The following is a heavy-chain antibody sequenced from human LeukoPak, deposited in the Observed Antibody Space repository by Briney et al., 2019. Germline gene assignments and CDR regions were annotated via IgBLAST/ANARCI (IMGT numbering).Heavy chain of an antibody. CDR3: ARGHSWYSSGWIPFDY. Sequence: PSETLSLTCTVSGGSISNYYWSWIRQPPGKGLEWIGYMYYSGSANYNPSLKSRVTMSTDTSKNQFSLKLSSVTAADTAVYYCARGHSWYSSGWIPFDYWGQGTLVTVSS. J-gene: IGHJ4*02. CDR1: GGSISNYY. D-gene: IGHD6-19*01. V-gene: IGHV4-59*01. CDR2: MYYSGSA.